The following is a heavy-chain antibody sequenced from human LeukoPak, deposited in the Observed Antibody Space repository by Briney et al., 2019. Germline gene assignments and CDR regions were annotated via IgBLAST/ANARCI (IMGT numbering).Heavy chain of an antibody. CDR1: GGTFSSYA. V-gene: IGHV1-69*01. CDR3: ASLSSSIAARPDYYYYYMDV. Sequence: GSSVKVSCKASGGTFSSYAISWVRQAPGQGLEWMGGIIPIFGTANYAQKIQGRVTITADESASTAYMELSSLRSEDTAVYYCASLSSSIAARPDYYYYYMDVWGKGTTVTVSS. J-gene: IGHJ6*03. D-gene: IGHD6-6*01. CDR2: IIPIFGTA.